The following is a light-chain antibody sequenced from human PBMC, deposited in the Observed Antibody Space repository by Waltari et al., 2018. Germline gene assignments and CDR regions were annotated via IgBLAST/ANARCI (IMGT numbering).Light chain of an antibody. J-gene: IGKJ2*01. V-gene: IGKV1-39*01. CDR2: AAS. CDR1: QSISSY. Sequence: DIQITQSPSSLSASVGDRVTITCRASQSISSYLNWYQQKPGKAPKLLIYAASSLQSGVPSRFSGSGSGTDFTLTINSLQPEDFATYYCQQANSFPHTFGQGTKLEIK. CDR3: QQANSFPHT.